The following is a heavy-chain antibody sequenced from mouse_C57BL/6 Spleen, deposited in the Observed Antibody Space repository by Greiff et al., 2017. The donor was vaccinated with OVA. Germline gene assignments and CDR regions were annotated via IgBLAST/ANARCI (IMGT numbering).Heavy chain of an antibody. CDR2: ISGGGGDT. CDR1: GFTFSSYT. V-gene: IGHV5-9*01. CDR3: ERHGDYYGSSSYYAMDY. D-gene: IGHD1-1*01. J-gene: IGHJ4*01. Sequence: EVQLVESGGGLVKPGGSLKLSCAASGFTFSSYTMSWVRQTPEKRLEWVATISGGGGDTYYPDSVKGRFTISRDNAQNTRDLQMSSLRSEDTALYYCERHGDYYGSSSYYAMDYWGQGTSVTVSS.